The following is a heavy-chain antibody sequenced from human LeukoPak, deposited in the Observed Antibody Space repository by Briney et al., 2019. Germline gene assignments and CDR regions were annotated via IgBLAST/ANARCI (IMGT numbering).Heavy chain of an antibody. CDR1: GGSISSYY. D-gene: IGHD3-22*01. CDR3: ARGYYYDSSGFDY. Sequence: SETLSLTCTVSGGSISSYYWSWIRQPPGKGLEWIGYIYYSGSTNYNPSFKSRVTISVDTSKNQFSLKLSSVTAADTAVYYCARGYYYDSSGFDYWGQGTLVTVSS. V-gene: IGHV4-59*01. CDR2: IYYSGST. J-gene: IGHJ4*02.